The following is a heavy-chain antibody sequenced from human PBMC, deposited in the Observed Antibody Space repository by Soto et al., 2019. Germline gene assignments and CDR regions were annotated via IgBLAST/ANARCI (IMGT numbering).Heavy chain of an antibody. CDR3: ARVYCSGGSCLTYYYYMDV. D-gene: IGHD2-15*01. J-gene: IGHJ6*03. CDR2: ISSSGSGI. Sequence: GSLRLSCAASGFTFTRYSMTWVRQAPGKGLEWVSYISSSGSGIYYADSVKGRFTISRDNDRDSLYLQMNSLRAEDTAVYYCARVYCSGGSCLTYYYYMDVWGKGTSVTVSS. V-gene: IGHV3-48*01. CDR1: GFTFTRYS.